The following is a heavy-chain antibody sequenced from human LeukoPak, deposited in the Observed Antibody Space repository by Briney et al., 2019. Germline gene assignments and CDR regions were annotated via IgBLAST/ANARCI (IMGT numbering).Heavy chain of an antibody. D-gene: IGHD3-9*01. Sequence: ASVKVSCKASVYSFISYGISWVRQAPGQGLEWMGWIDPYNVNRNYVQKFQGRVTMTTDTSTTTAYMELGSLTSDDTGVYYCARDKGGYDNAFDYWGQGTLVTVSS. CDR1: VYSFISYG. CDR3: ARDKGGYDNAFDY. CDR2: IDPYNVNR. J-gene: IGHJ4*02. V-gene: IGHV1-18*01.